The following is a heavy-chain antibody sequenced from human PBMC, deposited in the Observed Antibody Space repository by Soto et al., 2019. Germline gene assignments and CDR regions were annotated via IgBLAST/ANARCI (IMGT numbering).Heavy chain of an antibody. CDR3: ARSVGGAQSQTDH. Sequence: QVQLQESGPSLVRPSQTLSLTCSVSGLDVSRAGSYWGWIRQLPGKGLKWIGYIYYTGETFFNPSLESRLSISTGTAKNQLSRKLRSVTAADASVYYCARSVGGAQSQTDHWGHGTLVTVSS. V-gene: IGHV4-31*03. D-gene: IGHD1-26*01. CDR2: IYYTGET. J-gene: IGHJ4*01. CDR1: GLDVSRAGSY.